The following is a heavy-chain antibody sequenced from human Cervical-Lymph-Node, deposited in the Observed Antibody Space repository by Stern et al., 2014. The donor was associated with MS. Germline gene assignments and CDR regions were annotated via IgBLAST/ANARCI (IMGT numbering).Heavy chain of an antibody. V-gene: IGHV3-33*01. CDR1: GFTFSDHA. CDR3: ARGDLGLGSGSYRSSRADS. J-gene: IGHJ4*02. Sequence: VQLVQSGGGVVQPGRSLRLSCAASGFTFSDHAMHWVRQAPGKGLEWVAVIWYDGSDEYYGDSVKGRFTISRDNSKNTLYLQMDSVRAEDMAVYYCARGDLGLGSGSYRSSRADSWGQGTLVTVSS. D-gene: IGHD3-10*01. CDR2: IWYDGSDE.